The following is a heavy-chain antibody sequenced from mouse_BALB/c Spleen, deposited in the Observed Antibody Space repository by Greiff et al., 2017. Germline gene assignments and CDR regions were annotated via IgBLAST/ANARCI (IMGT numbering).Heavy chain of an antibody. Sequence: EVQLQESGPGLVKPSQTVSLTCTVTGISITTGNYRWSWIRQFPGNKLEWIGYIYYSGTITYNPSLTSRTTITRDTSKNQFFLEMNSLTAEDTATYYCARDDGYLLYYAMDYWGQGTSVTVSS. V-gene: IGHV3-5*02. CDR2: IYYSGTI. D-gene: IGHD2-3*01. CDR1: GISITTGNYR. J-gene: IGHJ4*01. CDR3: ARDDGYLLYYAMDY.